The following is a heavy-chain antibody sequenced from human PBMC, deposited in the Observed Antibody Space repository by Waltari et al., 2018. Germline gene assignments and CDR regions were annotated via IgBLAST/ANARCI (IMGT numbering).Heavy chain of an antibody. CDR1: GFNFRSYG. Sequence: QVQLVEYGGGVVQPGGSLRLSCAASGFNFRSYGMHWVRQAPVKGLEWVALIRYDGINKYYEDSVKGRFTISRENSKNTLYLQMNSLRAEDTAVYYCAKDQYYDILTGQFYYYYYMDVWGKGTTVTVSS. CDR2: IRYDGINK. CDR3: AKDQYYDILTGQFYYYYYMDV. D-gene: IGHD3-9*01. V-gene: IGHV3-30*02. J-gene: IGHJ6*03.